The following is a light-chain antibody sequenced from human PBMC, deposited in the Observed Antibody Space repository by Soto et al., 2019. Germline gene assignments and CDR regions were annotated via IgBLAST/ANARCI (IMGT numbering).Light chain of an antibody. CDR1: QSINSW. CDR3: QQANSFPIT. CDR2: AAS. V-gene: IGKV1D-12*01. Sequence: DIPMTQSPSSVSASVGDRVTITCRASQSINSWLAWYQQKPGEAPNLLIYAASSLQSGVPSRFSGSGSGTDFTLTISSLQPEDFATYYCQQANSFPITFDQGTRLEIK. J-gene: IGKJ5*01.